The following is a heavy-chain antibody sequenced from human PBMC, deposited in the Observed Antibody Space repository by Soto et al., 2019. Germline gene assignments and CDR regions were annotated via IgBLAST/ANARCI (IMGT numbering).Heavy chain of an antibody. J-gene: IGHJ6*02. V-gene: IGHV1-69*01. Sequence: SVKVSCKASGGTFSSYAISWVRQAPGQGLEWMGGIIPIFGTANYAQKFQGRVTITADESTSTAYMELSSLRSEDTAVYYCARDLNDYVWGSYYYYYGMDVWGQGTTVTVSS. CDR3: ARDLNDYVWGSYYYYYGMDV. D-gene: IGHD3-16*01. CDR2: IIPIFGTA. CDR1: GGTFSSYA.